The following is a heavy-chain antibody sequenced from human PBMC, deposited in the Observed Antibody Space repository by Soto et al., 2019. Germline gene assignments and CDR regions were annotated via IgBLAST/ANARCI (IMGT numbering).Heavy chain of an antibody. CDR2: ISSSGNTV. CDR3: ARPVGATTGFDY. Sequence: PGGSLRLSCAASGFTLSSYGINWVRQAPGKGLEWVSYISSSGNTVYYADSVKGRFTISRDNARNSLHLQMNSLRAEDTAVYYCARPVGATTGFDYWGQGTLVTVSS. CDR1: GFTLSSYG. D-gene: IGHD1-26*01. V-gene: IGHV3-48*03. J-gene: IGHJ4*02.